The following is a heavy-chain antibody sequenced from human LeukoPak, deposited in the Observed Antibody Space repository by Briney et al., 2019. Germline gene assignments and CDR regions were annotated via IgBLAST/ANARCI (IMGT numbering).Heavy chain of an antibody. CDR1: GFTFSSYA. V-gene: IGHV3-30*14. CDR3: ARDQRGYGDQDY. CDR2: ISYDGSNK. Sequence: GSLRLSCAASGFTFSSYAMHWVRQAPGKGLEWVAVISYDGSNKYYADSVKGRFTISRDNSKNTLYLQMNSLRAEDTAVYYCARDQRGYGDQDYWGQGTLVTVSS. D-gene: IGHD4-17*01. J-gene: IGHJ4*02.